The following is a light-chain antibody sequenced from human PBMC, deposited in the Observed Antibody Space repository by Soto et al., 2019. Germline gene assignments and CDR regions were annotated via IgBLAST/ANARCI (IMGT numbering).Light chain of an antibody. CDR1: QSVSNNY. Sequence: EIVLTQSPGTLSLSPGERATLSCRASQSVSNNYLAWYQQKPGQAPRLLIYGASNRATGIPDRLSGSGSGTDFTLTISRLEPEDFAVYYCQQRSNWPPTVTFGQGTRLEIK. CDR2: GAS. V-gene: IGKV3D-20*02. CDR3: QQRSNWPPTVT. J-gene: IGKJ5*01.